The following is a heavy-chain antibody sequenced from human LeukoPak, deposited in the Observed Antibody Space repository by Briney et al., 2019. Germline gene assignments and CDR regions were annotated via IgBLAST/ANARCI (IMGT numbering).Heavy chain of an antibody. D-gene: IGHD3-10*01. CDR1: GYTFTSYG. CDR3: ARGPRITLIRGGQWYFYMDV. Sequence: GAPVKVSCKASGYTFTSYGISWVRQAPGQGLEWMGWISAYNGNTNYAQKFQGRVTMTRDTSTSTVYMELSSLRSEDTAVYYCARGPRITLIRGGQWYFYMDVWGKGTTVTISS. J-gene: IGHJ6*03. CDR2: ISAYNGNT. V-gene: IGHV1-18*01.